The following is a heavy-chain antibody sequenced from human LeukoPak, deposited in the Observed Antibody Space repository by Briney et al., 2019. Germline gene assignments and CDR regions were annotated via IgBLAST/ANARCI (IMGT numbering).Heavy chain of an antibody. CDR3: ARDRCGGDCYCFDY. V-gene: IGHV3-30*04. CDR1: GFTFSTYA. D-gene: IGHD2-21*02. CDR2: ISDDGSTK. Sequence: GRSPRLPCAGSGFTFSTYAMHWVRHVPGKGLEWVVLISDDGSTKFYADSVKGRFTISRDNSKNTLSLQMNSLRAEDTAVYYCARDRCGGDCYCFDYWGQGTLVTVSS. J-gene: IGHJ4*02.